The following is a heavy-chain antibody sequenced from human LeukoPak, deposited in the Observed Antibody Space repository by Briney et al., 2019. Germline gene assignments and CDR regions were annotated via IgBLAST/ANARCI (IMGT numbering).Heavy chain of an antibody. Sequence: PGGSLRPSCAASGFTFSTYTMKWVRQAPGKGLEWVSSITSTSTYIYYADSVKGRFTISRDNAKNSLFLQMNSLRAEDTAVYYCAKGYYYESRFYFDYWGQGNLVTVSS. J-gene: IGHJ4*02. V-gene: IGHV3-21*01. CDR2: ITSTSTYI. D-gene: IGHD3-22*01. CDR3: AKGYYYESRFYFDY. CDR1: GFTFSTYT.